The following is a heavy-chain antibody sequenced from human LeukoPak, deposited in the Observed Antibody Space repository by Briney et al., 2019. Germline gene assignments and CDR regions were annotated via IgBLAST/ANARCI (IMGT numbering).Heavy chain of an antibody. CDR3: ARDLRITIFGVVIRAFDI. V-gene: IGHV1-2*02. CDR1: GYTFTCYY. J-gene: IGHJ3*02. CDR2: IDPNSGGT. D-gene: IGHD3-3*01. Sequence: ASVKVSCKASGYTFTCYYMHWVRQAPGQGLEWMGWIDPNSGGTNYAQKFQGRVTMTRDTSISTAYMELSRLRSDDTAVYYCARDLRITIFGVVIRAFDIWGQGTMVTVSS.